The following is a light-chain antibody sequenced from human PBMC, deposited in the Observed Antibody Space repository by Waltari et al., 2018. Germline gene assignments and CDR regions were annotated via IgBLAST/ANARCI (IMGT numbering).Light chain of an antibody. J-gene: IGKJ1*01. CDR3: QQYYNIPWT. V-gene: IGKV1-33*01. Sequence: DIQMTQSPSSLSASVGDRVTITCQASQDISNYLNCYQQKPGKAPKLLIYDASNLETGVPSRFSGSGSGTDFSFTISSLQPEDVAVYYCQQYYNIPWTFGQGTKVEIK. CDR1: QDISNY. CDR2: DAS.